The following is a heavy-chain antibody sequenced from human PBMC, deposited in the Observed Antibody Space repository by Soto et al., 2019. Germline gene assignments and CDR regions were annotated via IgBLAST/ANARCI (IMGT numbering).Heavy chain of an antibody. CDR1: GGSISSGGYY. V-gene: IGHV4-31*03. J-gene: IGHJ5*02. D-gene: IGHD6-13*01. CDR2: IYYSGST. CDR3: ARDLAAAGTGWFDP. Sequence: TLSLTCTVSGGSISSGGYYWSWIRQHPGKGLEWIGYIYYSGSTYYNPSLKSRVTISVDTSKNQFSLKLSSVTAADTAVYYCARDLAAAGTGWFDPWGQGTLVTVSS.